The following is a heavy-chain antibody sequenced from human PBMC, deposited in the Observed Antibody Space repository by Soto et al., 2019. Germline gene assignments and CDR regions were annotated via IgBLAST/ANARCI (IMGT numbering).Heavy chain of an antibody. CDR3: VKGVAAAGTDYYYYGMDV. CDR1: GFTFRSHA. CDR2: ISSNGGST. Sequence: GPLRPSSSASGFTFRSHATHWVRQAPGKGLEYVSAISSNGGSTYYADSVKGRFTISRDNSKNTLYLQMSSLRAEDTAVYYCVKGVAAAGTDYYYYGMDVWGQGTTVTVSS. V-gene: IGHV3-64D*08. D-gene: IGHD6-13*01. J-gene: IGHJ6*02.